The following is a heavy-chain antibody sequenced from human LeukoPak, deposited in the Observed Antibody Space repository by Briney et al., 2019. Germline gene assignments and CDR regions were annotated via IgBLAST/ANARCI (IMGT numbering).Heavy chain of an antibody. Sequence: GGSLRLSCAASGFNFANHAMSWVRQTPGKGLEWVSAISGGGDITYYADSVTGRFTISRDNSKDMLFLQMHSLRPGDTAVYYCVREDTPATANYWGQGTLVTISS. D-gene: IGHD2-21*02. J-gene: IGHJ4*02. CDR1: GFNFANHA. CDR3: VREDTPATANY. V-gene: IGHV3-23*01. CDR2: ISGGGDIT.